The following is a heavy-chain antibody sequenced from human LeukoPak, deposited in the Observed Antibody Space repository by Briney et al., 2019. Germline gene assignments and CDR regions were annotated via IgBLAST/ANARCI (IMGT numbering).Heavy chain of an antibody. V-gene: IGHV1-2*02. D-gene: IGHD3-10*01. J-gene: IGHJ4*02. CDR2: INPNSGGT. CDR1: GYTFTVYY. CDR3: ARDAQYYYGSGSYYNGISPDY. Sequence: ASVKVSCKASGYTFTVYYMHWVRQAPGQGLEWMGWINPNSGGTNYAQKFQGRVTMTRDTSISTAYMELSRLRSDDTAVYYCARDAQYYYGSGSYYNGISPDYWGQGTLVTVSS.